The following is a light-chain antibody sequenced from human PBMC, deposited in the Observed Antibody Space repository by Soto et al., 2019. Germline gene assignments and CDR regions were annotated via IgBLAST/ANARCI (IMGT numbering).Light chain of an antibody. Sequence: QSVLTQPASVSGSPGQSITISCTGTSSDVGTYNYVSWYQHHPCKAPKLMIYDVSNRPSGVSNRFSGSKSGNTASLTISGLQAEDEADYYCSSYTSSSTLLFGGGTKVTVL. CDR1: SSDVGTYNY. J-gene: IGLJ2*01. CDR2: DVS. V-gene: IGLV2-14*03. CDR3: SSYTSSSTLL.